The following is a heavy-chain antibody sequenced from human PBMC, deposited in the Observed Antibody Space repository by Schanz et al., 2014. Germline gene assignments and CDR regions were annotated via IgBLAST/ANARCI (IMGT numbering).Heavy chain of an antibody. CDR2: ITYNGGTI. V-gene: IGHV3-48*04. D-gene: IGHD2-21*01. CDR1: GITFSSHS. CDR3: ARDGYSVVVISPTESFDI. J-gene: IGHJ3*02. Sequence: EVQLAESGGGLVQPGGSLRLSCAASGITFSSHSFNWVRQAPGKGLEWISYITYNGGTIYYADSVKGRFTVSRDNAKNSVYLQMNGLRVEDTAVYYCARDGYSVVVISPTESFDIWGQGTMVTVSP.